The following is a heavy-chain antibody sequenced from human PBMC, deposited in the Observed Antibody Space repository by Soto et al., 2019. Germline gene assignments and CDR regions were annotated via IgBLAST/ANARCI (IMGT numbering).Heavy chain of an antibody. J-gene: IGHJ5*02. CDR1: GGTFSIYA. D-gene: IGHD6-13*01. V-gene: IGHV1-69*13. Sequence: SVKVSCKASGGTFSIYAISCVLQSPGQGLEWMGGIIPIFGTANYAQKFQGRVTITADESTSTAYMELSSLRSEDTAVYYCARTPGSSYPYNWFDPWGQGTLVTVSS. CDR3: ARTPGSSYPYNWFDP. CDR2: IIPIFGTA.